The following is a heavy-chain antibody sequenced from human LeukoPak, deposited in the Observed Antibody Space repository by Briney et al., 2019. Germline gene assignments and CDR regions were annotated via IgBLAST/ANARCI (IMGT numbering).Heavy chain of an antibody. CDR1: GFTFSSFA. Sequence: PGGSLRLSCAVSGFTFSSFAMTWVRQAPGRGLEWVSSIRGSGDGADYADSVRGRFTISRDNSRNTLYLQMNSLRAEDTAIYYCSRDPNGDYVGAFDFQRWGQGTLVTVSS. D-gene: IGHD4-17*01. V-gene: IGHV3-23*01. J-gene: IGHJ1*01. CDR3: SRDPNGDYVGAFDFQR. CDR2: IRGSGDGA.